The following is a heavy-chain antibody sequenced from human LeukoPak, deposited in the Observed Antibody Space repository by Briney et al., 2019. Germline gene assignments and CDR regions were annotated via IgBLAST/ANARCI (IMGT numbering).Heavy chain of an antibody. Sequence: GGSLRLSCAASRFTFSSYAMSWVRQAPGKGLEWVSAISGSGGSTYYADSVKGRFTISRDNSRNTLYLEMNNLRGEDTAVYFCAADSRLGVPDYFDYWGQGTLVTVSS. CDR1: RFTFSSYA. CDR2: ISGSGGST. D-gene: IGHD1-26*01. V-gene: IGHV3-23*01. J-gene: IGHJ4*02. CDR3: AADSRLGVPDYFDY.